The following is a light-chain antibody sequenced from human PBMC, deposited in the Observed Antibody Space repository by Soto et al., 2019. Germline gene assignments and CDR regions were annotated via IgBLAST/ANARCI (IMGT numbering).Light chain of an antibody. CDR2: EVN. J-gene: IGLJ1*01. CDR3: SAYTTSNTLI. V-gene: IGLV2-14*01. Sequence: QSCLTQPXSVSGSPGQSVTISCTGTSSDVGGYDYVSWYQQHPGTAPKLILYEVNNRPSGVSNRFSGSKSGNTASLIISGLQTEDEANYYCSAYTTSNTLIFGTGTKVTVL. CDR1: SSDVGGYDY.